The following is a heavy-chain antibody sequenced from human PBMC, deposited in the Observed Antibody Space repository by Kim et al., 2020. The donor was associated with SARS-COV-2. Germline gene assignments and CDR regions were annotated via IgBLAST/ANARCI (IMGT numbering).Heavy chain of an antibody. J-gene: IGHJ6*02. CDR1: GYTFTSYA. Sequence: ASVKVSCKASGYTFTSYAMNWVRQAPGQGLEWMGWINTNTGNPTYAQGFTGRFVFSLDTSVSTAYLQISSLKAEDTAVYYCARDIGTITIFGVVIILSSDMGVWGQVATVTVSS. D-gene: IGHD3-3*01. CDR2: INTNTGNP. V-gene: IGHV7-4-1*02. CDR3: ARDIGTITIFGVVIILSSDMGV.